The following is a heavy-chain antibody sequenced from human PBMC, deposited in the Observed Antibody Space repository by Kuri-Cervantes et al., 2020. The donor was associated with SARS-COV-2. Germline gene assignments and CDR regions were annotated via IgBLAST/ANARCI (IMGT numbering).Heavy chain of an antibody. V-gene: IGHV3-30-3*01. D-gene: IGHD2-2*01. CDR2: ISYDGSNK. CDR1: GFTFSSYA. J-gene: IGHJ6*02. CDR3: ARPGYCSSTSCYALGSMDV. Sequence: GESLKISCAASGFTFSSYAMHWVRQAPGKGLEWVAVISYDGSNKYYADSVKGRFTISRDNSKNTLYLQMNSLRAEDTAVYYCARPGYCSSTSCYALGSMDVWGQGTTVTVSS.